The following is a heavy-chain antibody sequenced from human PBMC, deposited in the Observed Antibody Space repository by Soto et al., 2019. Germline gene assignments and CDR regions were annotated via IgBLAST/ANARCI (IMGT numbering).Heavy chain of an antibody. J-gene: IGHJ5*02. CDR1: GGSISGRC. CDR2: FCYTGST. Sequence: AETLSLTCTVSGGSISGRCWIWVRQAPGKGLEWIGYFCYTGSTNYNPSLKSRVTISVDRSKTQCSLKLTSVTAADTAVYYCAKSHYDSSGYYIIDHWGQGTLVTVSS. D-gene: IGHD3-22*01. V-gene: IGHV4-59*01. CDR3: AKSHYDSSGYYIIDH.